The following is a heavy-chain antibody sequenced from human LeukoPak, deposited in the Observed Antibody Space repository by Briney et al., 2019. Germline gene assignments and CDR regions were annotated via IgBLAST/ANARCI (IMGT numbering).Heavy chain of an antibody. CDR2: IYYSGST. CDR1: GGSISSGDYY. V-gene: IGHV4-30-4*08. J-gene: IGHJ4*02. D-gene: IGHD4-11*01. Sequence: PSETLSLTCTVSGGSISSGDYYWSWIRQPPGKGLEWIGYIYYSGSTYYNPSLKSRVTISVDTSKNQFSLKLNSVTAADTAVYYCAIEGRTTVTTGNYWGQGTLVTAS. CDR3: AIEGRTTVTTGNY.